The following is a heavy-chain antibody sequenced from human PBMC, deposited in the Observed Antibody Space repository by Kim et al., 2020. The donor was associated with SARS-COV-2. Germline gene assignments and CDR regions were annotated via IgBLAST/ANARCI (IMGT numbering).Heavy chain of an antibody. D-gene: IGHD1-26*01. CDR2: IKADGSEK. CDR3: ARGGGSFAY. J-gene: IGHJ4*02. V-gene: IGHV3-7*01. Sequence: GGSLRLSCAASGFTFSNYWMTWVRQAPGKGLEWVANIKADGSEKYYVDSVKGRFTISRDNAKNSLYLQMNSLGAEDTAVYYCARGGGSFAYWGQGSLVTVS. CDR1: GFTFSNYW.